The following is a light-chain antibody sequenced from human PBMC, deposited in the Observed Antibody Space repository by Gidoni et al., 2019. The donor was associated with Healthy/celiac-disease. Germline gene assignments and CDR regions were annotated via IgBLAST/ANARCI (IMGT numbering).Light chain of an antibody. J-gene: IGKJ5*01. V-gene: IGKV3-15*01. CDR3: QQYNNWPPIT. Sequence: EIVMTQSSATLSVSPGERATLSCRASQSVSSNLAWYRQKPGQAPRLLVYGASTRATGIPARFSGSGSGTEFTLTISSLQSEDFAVYYCQQYNNWPPITFGQGTRLEIK. CDR2: GAS. CDR1: QSVSSN.